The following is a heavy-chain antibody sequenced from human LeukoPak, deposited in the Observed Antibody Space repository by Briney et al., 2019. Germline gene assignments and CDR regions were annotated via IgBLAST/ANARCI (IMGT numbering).Heavy chain of an antibody. D-gene: IGHD6-13*01. J-gene: IGHJ6*02. Sequence: PGGSLRLSCAASGFTFSSYAMSWVRQAPGKGLEWVSAISGSGGSTYYADSVKGRFTISRDNSKNTLYLQMNSLRAEDTAVYYCAKDRPLYSRSWYLSYYYYGMDVWGQGTTVTVSS. CDR1: GFTFSSYA. CDR2: ISGSGGST. CDR3: AKDRPLYSRSWYLSYYYYGMDV. V-gene: IGHV3-23*01.